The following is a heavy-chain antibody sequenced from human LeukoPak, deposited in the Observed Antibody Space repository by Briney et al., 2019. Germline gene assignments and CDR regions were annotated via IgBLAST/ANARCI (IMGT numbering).Heavy chain of an antibody. CDR2: IWYDGSNK. D-gene: IGHD6-13*01. CDR1: GFTFSSYD. J-gene: IGHJ5*02. CDR3: ARVVTSGIAAAGLNWFDP. V-gene: IGHV3-33*01. Sequence: GGSLRLSCAASGFTFSSYDMHWVRQAPGKGLEWVAVIWYDGSNKYYADSVKGRFTISRDNSKNTPYLQMNSLRAEDTAVYYCARVVTSGIAAAGLNWFDPWGQGTLVTVSS.